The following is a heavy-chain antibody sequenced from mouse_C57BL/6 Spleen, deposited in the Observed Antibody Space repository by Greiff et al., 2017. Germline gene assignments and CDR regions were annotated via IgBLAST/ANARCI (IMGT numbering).Heavy chain of an antibody. CDR1: GFTFSDYG. J-gene: IGHJ3*01. CDR2: ISSGSSTI. CDR3: ARERFAY. Sequence: EVKLMESGGGLVKPGGSLKLSCAASGFTFSDYGMHWVRQAPEKGLEWVAYISSGSSTIYYADTVKGRFTISRDNAKNTLFLQMTSLRSEDSAMYYCARERFAYWGQGTLVTVSA. V-gene: IGHV5-17*01.